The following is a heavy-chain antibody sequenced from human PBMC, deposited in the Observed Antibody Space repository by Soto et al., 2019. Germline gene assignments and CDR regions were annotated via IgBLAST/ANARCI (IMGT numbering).Heavy chain of an antibody. V-gene: IGHV4-61*01. Sequence: SETLSLTCTVSGGSVSSGSYYWSWIRQPPGKGLEWIGYIYYSGSTNYNPSLKSRVTISVDTSKNQFSLKLSSVTAADTAVYYCARVGDSSGLSSDYWGQGTLVTVSS. CDR3: ARVGDSSGLSSDY. CDR1: GGSVSSGSYY. J-gene: IGHJ4*02. D-gene: IGHD3-22*01. CDR2: IYYSGST.